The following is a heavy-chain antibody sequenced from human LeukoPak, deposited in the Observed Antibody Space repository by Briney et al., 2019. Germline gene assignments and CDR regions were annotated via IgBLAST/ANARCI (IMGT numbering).Heavy chain of an antibody. CDR3: ARDCSDSSSDYYPLGY. CDR2: ISSSSSTI. Sequence: GGSLRLSCAASGFTFSNYNMNWVRQAPGKGLEWVSYISSSSSTIYYTDSVKGRFTISRDNSKSSLYLQMNRLRAEDTAVYYCARDCSDSSSDYYPLGYWGQGTLVTVSS. V-gene: IGHV3-48*01. J-gene: IGHJ4*02. CDR1: GFTFSNYN. D-gene: IGHD3-22*01.